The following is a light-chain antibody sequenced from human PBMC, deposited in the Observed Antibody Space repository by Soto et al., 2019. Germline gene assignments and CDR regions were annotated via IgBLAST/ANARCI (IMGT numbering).Light chain of an antibody. J-gene: IGLJ3*02. CDR1: SSDLGTYDL. V-gene: IGLV2-23*01. CDR3: CSFAGSNSWV. CDR2: EAT. Sequence: QSVLTQPASVSGSPGQSITISCTGSSSDLGTYDLVSWYQHHPGAAPKLMIYEATRRPSGISNRFSGSKSGNTASLTISGLQAEDEADYYCCSFAGSNSWVFGGGTQLTVL.